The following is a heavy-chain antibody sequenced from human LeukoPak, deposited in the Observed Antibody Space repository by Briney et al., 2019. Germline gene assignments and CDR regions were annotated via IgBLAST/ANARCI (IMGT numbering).Heavy chain of an antibody. Sequence: SETLSLTCTVSGGSISSDYWNWIRQPAGKGVEWIGRIYYSGGTSYHPSLKSRVTMSIDTSKNQFSLKLSSVTAADTAVYYCARGGDWFDPWGQGTLVTVSS. CDR1: GGSISSDY. CDR2: IYYSGGT. D-gene: IGHD3-16*01. V-gene: IGHV4-4*07. J-gene: IGHJ5*02. CDR3: ARGGDWFDP.